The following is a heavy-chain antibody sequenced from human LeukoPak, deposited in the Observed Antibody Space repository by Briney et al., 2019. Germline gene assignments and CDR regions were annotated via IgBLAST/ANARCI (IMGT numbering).Heavy chain of an antibody. CDR2: IIPIFGTA. Sequence: GASVKVSCKASGYTFTGYYMHWVRQAPGQGLEWMGGIIPIFGTANYAQKFQGRVTITADKSTSTAYMELSSLRSEDTAVYYCARATYGSGSYYPFYYYYYMDVWGKGTTVTVSS. CDR1: GYTFTGYY. CDR3: ARATYGSGSYYPFYYYYYMDV. J-gene: IGHJ6*03. V-gene: IGHV1-69*06. D-gene: IGHD3-10*01.